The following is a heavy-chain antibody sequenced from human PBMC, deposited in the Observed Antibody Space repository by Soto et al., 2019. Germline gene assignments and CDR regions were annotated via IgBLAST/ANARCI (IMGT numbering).Heavy chain of an antibody. D-gene: IGHD3-9*01. CDR1: GGSFSGYY. Sequence: SLTCAVYGGSFSGYYWSWIRQPPGKGLEWIGEINHSGSTNYNPSLKSRVTISVDTSKNQFSLKLSSVTAADTAVYYCARRRGLVISSTGMDVWGQGTTVTVSS. V-gene: IGHV4-34*01. J-gene: IGHJ6*02. CDR3: ARRRGLVISSTGMDV. CDR2: INHSGST.